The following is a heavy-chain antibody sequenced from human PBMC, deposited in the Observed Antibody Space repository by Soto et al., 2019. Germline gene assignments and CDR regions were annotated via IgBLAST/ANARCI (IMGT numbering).Heavy chain of an antibody. Sequence: VGSLRLSCVSTVFKFDDFAMHCVRQSPGKGLEWISLITWEGGNTFYADSVKGRFSISRDNGKNSIYLHMNSLRPEDSAFYYCAKGHSLNFVASMVETWGQGTLVTVSS. D-gene: IGHD2-21*01. J-gene: IGHJ5*02. V-gene: IGHV3-43D*04. CDR2: ITWEGGNT. CDR1: VFKFDDFA. CDR3: AKGHSLNFVASMVET.